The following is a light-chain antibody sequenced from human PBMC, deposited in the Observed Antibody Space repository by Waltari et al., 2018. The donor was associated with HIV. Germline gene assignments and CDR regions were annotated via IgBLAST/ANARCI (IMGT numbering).Light chain of an antibody. Sequence: DIQMTQFPSSLAASVGDRVTITCRTSQSISHYLQWYQQKPGKAPKLVIYGTNNLHSGVPSRFSASGSGTDFTLTISSLQPYDFAIYHCHQTYTMPWTFGQGTKVEIK. V-gene: IGKV1-39*01. CDR2: GTN. J-gene: IGKJ1*01. CDR1: QSISHY. CDR3: HQTYTMPWT.